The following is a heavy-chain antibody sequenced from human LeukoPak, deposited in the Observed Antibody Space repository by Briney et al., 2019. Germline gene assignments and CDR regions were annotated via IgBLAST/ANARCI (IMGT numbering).Heavy chain of an antibody. CDR2: ISYDGSNK. J-gene: IGHJ4*02. D-gene: IGHD6-13*01. CDR1: GFTFSSYA. Sequence: GGSLRLSCAASGFTFSSYAMHWVRQAPGKGLEWVAVISYDGSNKYYADSVKGRFTISRDNSHNTLSLQMNSLEPEDTGVYYCAKDRETTASGTFDYWGQGTLVTVSS. CDR3: AKDRETTASGTFDY. V-gene: IGHV3-30-3*01.